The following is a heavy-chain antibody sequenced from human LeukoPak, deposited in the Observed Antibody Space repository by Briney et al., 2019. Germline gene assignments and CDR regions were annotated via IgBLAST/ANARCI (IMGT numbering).Heavy chain of an antibody. CDR3: ARDLERYFDL. V-gene: IGHV3-53*01. CDR2: IYSGGST. J-gene: IGHJ2*01. Sequence: GGSMRLSCAASGFTVSSNYMSWVRQAPGKGLEWVSVIYSGGSTYYADSVKGRFTISRDNSKNTLYLQMNSLRAEDTAVYYCARDLERYFDLWGRGTLVTVSS. CDR1: GFTVSSNY.